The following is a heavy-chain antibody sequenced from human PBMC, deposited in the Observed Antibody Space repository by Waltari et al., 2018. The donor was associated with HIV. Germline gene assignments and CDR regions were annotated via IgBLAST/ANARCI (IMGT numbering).Heavy chain of an antibody. V-gene: IGHV3-21*01. J-gene: IGHJ2*01. D-gene: IGHD5-18*01. Sequence: LLESGGSLSLSCAAAGFTFRSYSMNWVRQAPGKGLEWVSSITSGSYMFYVDSVKGRFTIFRDNTKNSLYLQMNSLRAEDTAVYYCARQGGSYGPDWYFDLWGRGTLVTVSS. CDR1: GFTFRSYS. CDR3: ARQGGSYGPDWYFDL. CDR2: ITSGSYM.